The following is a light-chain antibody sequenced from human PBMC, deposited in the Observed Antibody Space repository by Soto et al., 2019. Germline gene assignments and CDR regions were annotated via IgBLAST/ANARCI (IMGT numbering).Light chain of an antibody. Sequence: QSALTQPASVSGSPGQSITISCTGTSSDVGSYNLVSWYQHHPGKAPKLMIYEGSQRPSGVSNRFSGSKSGNTASLTISGLQAEDEADYYCCSYAGSSTPSYVFGRGTKVTVL. CDR3: CSYAGSSTPSYV. V-gene: IGLV2-23*01. CDR2: EGS. J-gene: IGLJ1*01. CDR1: SSDVGSYNL.